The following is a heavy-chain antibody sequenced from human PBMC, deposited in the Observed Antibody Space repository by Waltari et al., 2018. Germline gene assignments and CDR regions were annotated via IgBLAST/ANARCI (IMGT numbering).Heavy chain of an antibody. CDR1: GGSFSCHY. CDR2: INHSGST. J-gene: IGHJ3*02. V-gene: IGHV4-34*01. CDR3: ATSDSSGYYKAFDI. D-gene: IGHD3-22*01. Sequence: QVQLQQWGAGLLKPSATLSLTCAVYGGSFSCHYCRWLRQPPGKGLEWIGEINHSGSTNYNPSLKSRVTISVDTSKNQFSLKLSSVTAADTAVYYCATSDSSGYYKAFDIWGQGTMVTVSS.